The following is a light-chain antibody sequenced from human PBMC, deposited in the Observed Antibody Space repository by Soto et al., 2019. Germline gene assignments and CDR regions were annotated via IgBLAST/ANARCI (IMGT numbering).Light chain of an antibody. J-gene: IGKJ5*01. CDR3: QQRRNWPPIT. V-gene: IGKV3-11*01. Sequence: EIVLTQSPGTLSLSPVERATLSCRASQSVSSYLAWYQQKPGQAPRLLIYNTSNRATGIPARFSGSGSGTDFTLTISSLEPDDFAVYYCQQRRNWPPITFGQGTRREIK. CDR1: QSVSSY. CDR2: NTS.